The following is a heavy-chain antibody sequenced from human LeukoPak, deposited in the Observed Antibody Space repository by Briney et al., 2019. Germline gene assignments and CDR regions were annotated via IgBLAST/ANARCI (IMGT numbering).Heavy chain of an antibody. D-gene: IGHD3-10*01. CDR2: IKHDGSAKQDGSEK. V-gene: IGHV3-7*01. Sequence: GGSLRLSCAVSGFTLSQYWMSWVRQAPGKGLEWVANIKHDGSAKQDGSEKNYVDSVKGRFTISRDNAKNSLYLQMNSLRAEDTAVYYCARSGRGVDSFYFYMDVWGKGTTVTVSS. CDR3: ARSGRGVDSFYFYMDV. CDR1: GFTLSQYW. J-gene: IGHJ6*03.